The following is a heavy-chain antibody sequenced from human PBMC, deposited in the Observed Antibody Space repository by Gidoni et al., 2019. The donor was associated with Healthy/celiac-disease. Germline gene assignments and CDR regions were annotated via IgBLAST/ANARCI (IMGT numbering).Heavy chain of an antibody. CDR3: AKELDSGYDYYYYGMDV. J-gene: IGHJ6*02. V-gene: IGHV3-30*18. D-gene: IGHD5-12*01. CDR2: ISYDGSNK. Sequence: QVQLVESGGGVVQPGRSLRLSCAASGFTFSSYGMHWVRQAPGKGLEWVAVISYDGSNKYYADSVKGRFTISRDNSKNTLYLQMNSLRAEDTAVYYCAKELDSGYDYYYYGMDVWGQGTTVTVSS. CDR1: GFTFSSYG.